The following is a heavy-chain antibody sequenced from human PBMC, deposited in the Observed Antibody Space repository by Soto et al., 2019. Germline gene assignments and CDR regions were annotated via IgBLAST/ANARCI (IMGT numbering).Heavy chain of an antibody. CDR2: IVVGSGNT. Sequence: SVKVSCKASGFTFTSSAVQWVRQARGQRLEWIGWIVVGSGNTNYAQKFQERVTITRDMSTSTAYMELSSLRSEDTAVYYCAADLLPDPIYYYYGMDVWGQGTTVTVSS. CDR3: AADLLPDPIYYYYGMDV. J-gene: IGHJ6*02. V-gene: IGHV1-58*01. CDR1: GFTFTSSA.